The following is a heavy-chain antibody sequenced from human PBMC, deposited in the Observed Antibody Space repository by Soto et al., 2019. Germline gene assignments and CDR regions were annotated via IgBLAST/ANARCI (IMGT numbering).Heavy chain of an antibody. CDR1: GFTFSSYS. J-gene: IGHJ4*02. V-gene: IGHV3-23*01. CDR3: AKKVNSGPGSQYFDY. Sequence: LRLSCAASGFTFSSYSMSWVRQAPGKGLEWVSGFRTSGDGGTTYYADSVKGRFTISRDNSKNMLFLQMNSLRAEDTAIYYCAKKVNSGPGSQYFDYWGQGTLVTVSS. CDR2: FRTSGDGGTT. D-gene: IGHD3-10*01.